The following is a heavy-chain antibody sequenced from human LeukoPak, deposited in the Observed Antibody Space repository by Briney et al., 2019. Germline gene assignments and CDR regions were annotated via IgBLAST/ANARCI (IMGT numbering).Heavy chain of an antibody. D-gene: IGHD2-15*01. J-gene: IGHJ4*02. CDR3: AKVRVGTAHFDY. CDR1: GFTFSSYG. Sequence: GGSLRLSCAASGFTFSSYGMHWVRQAPGKGLEWVAFIRYDGSNKYYADSVKGRFTISRDNSKNTLYLQINSLRPEDTAVYYCAKVRVGTAHFDYWGQGTLVTVSS. V-gene: IGHV3-30*02. CDR2: IRYDGSNK.